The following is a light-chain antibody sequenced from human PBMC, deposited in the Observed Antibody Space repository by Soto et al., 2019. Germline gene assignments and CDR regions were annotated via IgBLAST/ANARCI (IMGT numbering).Light chain of an antibody. CDR3: QQYYSTPQT. V-gene: IGKV4-1*01. CDR1: QSVLYSSNNKNY. J-gene: IGKJ1*01. Sequence: DIVMTQSPDSLAVSLGERATINCKSSQSVLYSSNNKNYLAWYQQKPGQPHKLLIYWASTRESGVPDRISGSGSGTDFTLTISSLQAEDVAVYYCQQYYSTPQTFGQGTKVEIK. CDR2: WAS.